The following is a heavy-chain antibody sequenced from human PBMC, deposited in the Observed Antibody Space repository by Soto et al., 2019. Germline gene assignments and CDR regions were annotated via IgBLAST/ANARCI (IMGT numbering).Heavy chain of an antibody. J-gene: IGHJ2*01. V-gene: IGHV3-23*01. Sequence: EVQLLDSGGGLVQPGGSLRLSCAASGFTFSGYALTWVRQAPGKGLEWVSAISGGGDATFYADSVKGRFTISRDNSKNPLDPQKNPLGAEDNAVYYWARKVSGSTGRPDLWYFDLWGRGTLVTVSS. D-gene: IGHD3-10*01. CDR1: GFTFSGYA. CDR3: ARKVSGSTGRPDLWYFDL. CDR2: ISGGGDAT.